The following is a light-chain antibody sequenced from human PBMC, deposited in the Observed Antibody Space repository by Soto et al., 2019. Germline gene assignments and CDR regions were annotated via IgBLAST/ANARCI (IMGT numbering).Light chain of an antibody. V-gene: IGLV2-14*01. J-gene: IGLJ3*02. Sequence: QSALTQPASVSGSPGQSITMFCNETSNHIGGFNYVSWYQQHPGKAPKLIIYEVSNRPSGISNRFSGSKSANTASLTISGLQAEDEAEYYCSSFTGTTTWVFGGGTKLTVL. CDR1: SNHIGGFNY. CDR3: SSFTGTTTWV. CDR2: EVS.